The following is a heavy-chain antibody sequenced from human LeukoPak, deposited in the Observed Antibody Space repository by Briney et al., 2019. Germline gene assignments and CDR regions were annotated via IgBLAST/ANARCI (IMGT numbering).Heavy chain of an antibody. J-gene: IGHJ4*02. CDR1: GFTFSSYW. V-gene: IGHV3-7*01. Sequence: HPGGSLRLSCAASGFTFSSYWMSWVRQAPGKGLEWVANIKQDGSEKYYVDSVKGRFTISRDNAKNSLYLQMNSLRAEDTAVYYCARDSIVKRWNYGSGSYIDYWGQGTLVTVSS. CDR3: ARDSIVKRWNYGSGSYIDY. CDR2: IKQDGSEK. D-gene: IGHD3-10*01.